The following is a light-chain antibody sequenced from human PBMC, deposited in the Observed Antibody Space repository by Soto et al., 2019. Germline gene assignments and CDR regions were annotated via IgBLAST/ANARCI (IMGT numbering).Light chain of an antibody. CDR1: SSDVGAYDY. CDR3: SSYTRSSTEV. Sequence: QSALTQPASVSASPGQSIAISCSGTSSDVGAYDYVSWYQHHPGKAPKLIIYEVTYRPSGVSDRCSASKSGNTASLTISGLQAEDEADYYCSSYTRSSTEVFGTGTKLTVL. CDR2: EVT. V-gene: IGLV2-14*01. J-gene: IGLJ1*01.